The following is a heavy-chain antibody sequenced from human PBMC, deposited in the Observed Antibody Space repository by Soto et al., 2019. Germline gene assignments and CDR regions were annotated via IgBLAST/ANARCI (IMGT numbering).Heavy chain of an antibody. CDR3: ARAAYYYYYYGMDV. Sequence: QVQLVESGGGVVQPGRSLRLSCAASGFTFSSYALHWVRQAPGKGLEWVAFISYDGNNKYYADSVKGRFTISRDNSKNTLYLQMSSLRADATAVYYCARAAYYYYYYGMDVWGQGTTVTVSS. J-gene: IGHJ6*02. CDR2: ISYDGNNK. CDR1: GFTFSSYA. V-gene: IGHV3-30-3*01.